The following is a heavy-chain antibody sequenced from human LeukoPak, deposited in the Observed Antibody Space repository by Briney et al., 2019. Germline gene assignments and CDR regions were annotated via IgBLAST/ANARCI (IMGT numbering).Heavy chain of an antibody. J-gene: IGHJ5*02. CDR2: ISGSGGST. D-gene: IGHD6-19*01. CDR3: ARDRSAVAGWNWFDP. CDR1: GFTFSSYA. V-gene: IGHV3-23*01. Sequence: GGSLLLSCAASGFTFSSYAMSWVRPAPGKGLGWVSVISGSGGSTYYADSVKGRFTISRDNAKNSLYLQMNSLRAEDTAVYYCARDRSAVAGWNWFDPWGQGTLVTVSS.